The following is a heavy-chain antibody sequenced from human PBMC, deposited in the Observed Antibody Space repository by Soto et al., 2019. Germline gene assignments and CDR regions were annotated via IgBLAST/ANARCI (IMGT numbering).Heavy chain of an antibody. D-gene: IGHD5-12*01. CDR3: VRWLQKKKYYFDY. CDR2: IIPILGIA. Sequence: ASVKVSCKASGGTFSSYTISWVRQAPGQGLEWMGRIIPILGIANYAQKFQGRVTITADKSTSTAYMELSSLRSEDTAVYYCVRWLQKKKYYFDYWGQGTLVTVSS. V-gene: IGHV1-69*02. CDR1: GGTFSSYT. J-gene: IGHJ4*02.